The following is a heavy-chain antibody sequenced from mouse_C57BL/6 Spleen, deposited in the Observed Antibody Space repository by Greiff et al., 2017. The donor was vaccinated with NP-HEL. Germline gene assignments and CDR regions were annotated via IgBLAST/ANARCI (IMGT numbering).Heavy chain of an antibody. D-gene: IGHD2-4*01. CDR2: IYPGDGDT. J-gene: IGHJ2*01. V-gene: IGHV1-82*01. CDR1: GYAFSSSW. Sequence: QVQLQQSGPELVKPGASVKISCKASGYAFSSSWMNWVKQRPGKGLEWIGRIYPGDGDTNYNGKFKGKATLTADKSSSTAYMQLSSLTSEDSAVYFCARSDYDYDVDFDYWGQGTTLTVSS. CDR3: ARSDYDYDVDFDY.